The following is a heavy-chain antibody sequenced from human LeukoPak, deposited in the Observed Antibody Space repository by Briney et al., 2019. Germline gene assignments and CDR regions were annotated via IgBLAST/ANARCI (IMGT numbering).Heavy chain of an antibody. CDR3: AIERNNTGNAFDI. CDR1: GGSISDYF. CDR2: VYNSGNT. Sequence: SETLSLTCTVSGGSISDYFWSWIRQPPGKGLEWIGYVYNSGNTNYNPSLKSRVTISVDTSKNQFSLKLSSVTAADTAVYYCAIERNNTGNAFDIWGQGTMVTVSS. D-gene: IGHD1-14*01. V-gene: IGHV4-59*01. J-gene: IGHJ3*02.